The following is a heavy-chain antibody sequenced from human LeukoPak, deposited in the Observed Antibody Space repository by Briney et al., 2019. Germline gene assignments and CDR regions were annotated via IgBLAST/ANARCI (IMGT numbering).Heavy chain of an antibody. V-gene: IGHV3-23*01. CDR3: AKDLLYYDSSGYYYFDY. J-gene: IGHJ4*02. CDR2: ISGSGGST. CDR1: GFTVSSNY. Sequence: GGSLRLSCAASGFTVSSNYMSWVRQAPGKGLEWVSAISGSGGSTYYADSVKGRFTISRDNSKNTLYLQMNSLRAEDTAVYYCAKDLLYYDSSGYYYFDYWGQGTLVTVSS. D-gene: IGHD3-22*01.